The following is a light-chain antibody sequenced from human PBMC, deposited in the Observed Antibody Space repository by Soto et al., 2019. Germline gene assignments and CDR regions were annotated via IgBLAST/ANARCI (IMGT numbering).Light chain of an antibody. Sequence: SLSVTPGEPASISCRSSESLLHTNAYHYLDWYLQKPGQSPQLLIYLASYRASGVPDRFSGSGSGTEFTLRISRVEAEDVGVYYCMQPLDLPVTFGQGTRLEIK. CDR3: MQPLDLPVT. J-gene: IGKJ5*01. V-gene: IGKV2-28*01. CDR1: ESLLHTNAYHY. CDR2: LAS.